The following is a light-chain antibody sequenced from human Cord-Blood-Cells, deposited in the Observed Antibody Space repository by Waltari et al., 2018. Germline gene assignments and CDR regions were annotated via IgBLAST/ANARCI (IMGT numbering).Light chain of an antibody. V-gene: IGKV3-11*01. Sequence: EIVLTQSQATLSLSPGERATLSCRASQSVSSYLAWYQQKPGQCPRLLIYDASNRAAGIPARFSGSGSGTDFTLTISSLEPEDFAVYYCQQRSNWITFGQGTRLEIK. CDR3: QQRSNWIT. CDR1: QSVSSY. J-gene: IGKJ5*01. CDR2: DAS.